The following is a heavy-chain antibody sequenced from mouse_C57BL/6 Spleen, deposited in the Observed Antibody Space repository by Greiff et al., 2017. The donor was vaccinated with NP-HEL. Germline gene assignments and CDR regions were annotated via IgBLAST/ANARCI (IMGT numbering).Heavy chain of an antibody. CDR1: GYTFTGYW. Sequence: VQLQQPGAELVQPGASVKLSCTASGYTFTGYWMPWVQQRPGQGLEWIGMIRPNTCSTNYNETFTSKATLTVDKSSSTAYMQLSRLTSEDSAVYYRAPITTVGEGGDYWGQGTTLTVSS. D-gene: IGHD1-1*01. J-gene: IGHJ2*01. CDR2: IRPNTCST. CDR3: APITTVGEGGDY. V-gene: IGHV1-64*01.